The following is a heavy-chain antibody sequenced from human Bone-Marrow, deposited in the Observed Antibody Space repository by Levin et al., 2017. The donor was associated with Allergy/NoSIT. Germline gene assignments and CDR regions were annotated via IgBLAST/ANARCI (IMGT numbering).Heavy chain of an antibody. CDR3: ARYDDYVGRTYRYAFDI. J-gene: IGHJ3*02. CDR1: SGSISSYY. D-gene: IGHD3-16*02. V-gene: IGHV4-59*01. Sequence: SETLSLTCTVSSGSISSYYWSWIRQPPGKGLEWIGFSHYSGSTNYNPSLKSRVTISVDTSKNQFSLKLNSLTAADTSVYYCARYDDYVGRTYRYAFDIWGQGTMVTVSA. CDR2: SHYSGST.